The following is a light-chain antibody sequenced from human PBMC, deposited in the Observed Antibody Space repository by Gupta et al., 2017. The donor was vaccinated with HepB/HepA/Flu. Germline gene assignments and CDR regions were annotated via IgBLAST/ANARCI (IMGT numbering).Light chain of an antibody. CDR2: SAS. J-gene: IGKJ2*04. CDR3: QQTYTAPGS. V-gene: IGKV1-39*01. CDR1: QNIRIS. Sequence: DIRMTQSPSSLSASVGDTVSITCRASQNIRISLNWYQQKPGKAPKLLMYSASSLQSGGSATFSGSGSGTDFTLTINDLQPEDFATYYWQQTYTAPGSFGQGTKLEIK.